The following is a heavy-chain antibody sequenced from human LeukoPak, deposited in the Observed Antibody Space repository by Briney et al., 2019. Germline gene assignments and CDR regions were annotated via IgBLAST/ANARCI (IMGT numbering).Heavy chain of an antibody. V-gene: IGHV3-15*01. J-gene: IGHJ4*02. CDR1: GFTFSNAW. Sequence: VGPLRLSCAASGFTFSNAWMSWVRQAPGKGLEWVGRIKSKTDGGTTDYAAPVKGRFTISTDDSKNTLYLQMNRLKTEDTAVCYCSTGPTRISMIRGVVITDYWGQGTLVTVSS. CDR3: STGPTRISMIRGVVITDY. D-gene: IGHD3-10*01. CDR2: IKSKTDGGTT.